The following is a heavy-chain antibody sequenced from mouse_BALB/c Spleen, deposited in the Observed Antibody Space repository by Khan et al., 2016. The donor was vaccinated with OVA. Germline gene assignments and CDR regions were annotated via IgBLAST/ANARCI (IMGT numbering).Heavy chain of an antibody. CDR3: ARDRFDN. Sequence: QIQLVQSGAELAKPGASVKMSCKASGYTFSTYWIHWVKQRPGQGLEWIGYINPSSGYTYYNQRFNDKATLTADKSSSTAYMQLSSLTSEDSAVYYGARDRFDNWGKGTTLTVSS. CDR2: INPSSGYT. CDR1: GYTFSTYW. V-gene: IGHV1-7*01. J-gene: IGHJ2*01.